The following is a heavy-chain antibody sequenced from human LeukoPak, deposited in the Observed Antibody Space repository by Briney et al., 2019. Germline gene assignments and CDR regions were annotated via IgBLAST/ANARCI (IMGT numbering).Heavy chain of an antibody. Sequence: SETLSLTCTVSGDSISNSNYYWGWIRQPPGKDLEWIGSIYYSGSTYYNPSLKSRVTISVDTSKNQFSLNLSSVTAADTAVYYCARRRATSGYYYVWGTFDYWGQGTLVTVSS. D-gene: IGHD3-22*01. CDR3: ARRRATSGYYYVWGTFDY. CDR1: GDSISNSNYY. V-gene: IGHV4-39*07. CDR2: IYYSGST. J-gene: IGHJ4*02.